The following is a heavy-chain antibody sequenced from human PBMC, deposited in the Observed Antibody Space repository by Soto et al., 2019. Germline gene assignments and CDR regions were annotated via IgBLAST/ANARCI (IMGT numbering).Heavy chain of an antibody. CDR3: GRGRSGELVVFY. J-gene: IGHJ4*02. CDR1: GYTFTGYY. Sequence: QVQLVQSGAEVKKSGASVKVSCKASGYTFTGYYIHWVRQAPGQGLEWMGEIGPNRGDTKYAQKFQGRVIMTRDTSISTVYMELSNLSPDDTAVYYCGRGRSGELVVFYWGQGTLFTVYS. D-gene: IGHD1-7*01. CDR2: IGPNRGDT. V-gene: IGHV1-2*02.